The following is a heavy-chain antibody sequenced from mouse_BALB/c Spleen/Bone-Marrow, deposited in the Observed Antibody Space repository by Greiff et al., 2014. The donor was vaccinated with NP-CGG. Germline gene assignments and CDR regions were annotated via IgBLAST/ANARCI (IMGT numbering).Heavy chain of an antibody. V-gene: IGHV1S81*02. Sequence: LQESGAELVRPGTSVKLSCKASGYTFTTYCMYWVKQRPGQGLEWIGEINPNNGGTNFKEKFKSKATLTVDKSSSTAYMQLSSLTSEDSAAYYCTRGRTWDFDYWGQGTTLTVSS. D-gene: IGHD4-1*01. CDR2: INPNNGGT. CDR3: TRGRTWDFDY. J-gene: IGHJ2*01. CDR1: GYTFTTYC.